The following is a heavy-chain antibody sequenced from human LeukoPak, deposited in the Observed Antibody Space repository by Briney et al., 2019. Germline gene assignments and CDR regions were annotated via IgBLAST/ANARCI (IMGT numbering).Heavy chain of an antibody. J-gene: IGHJ5*02. V-gene: IGHV4-4*09. CDR1: GGSISSYY. CDR3: ASYTLVPVNWFDP. Sequence: SETLSLTCTVSGGSISSYYWSWIRQPPGKGLEWIGYIYTSGSTNYNPSLKSRVTISVDTSKNQFSLKLSSVTAADTAVYYCASYTLVPVNWFDPWGQGTLVTVSS. CDR2: IYTSGST. D-gene: IGHD2-2*01.